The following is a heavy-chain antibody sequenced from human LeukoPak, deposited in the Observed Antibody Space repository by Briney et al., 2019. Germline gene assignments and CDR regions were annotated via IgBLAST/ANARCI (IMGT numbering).Heavy chain of an antibody. CDR1: GGSISSYY. V-gene: IGHV4-59*01. CDR3: ARYVWGSYPTFEDY. Sequence: SETLSLTCTVSGGSISSYYWSWIRQPPGEGLEWIGYLYYSGSTYYNPSLKSRVTISLDTSKNQFSLKLSSVTAADTAVYYCARYVWGSYPTFEDYWGQGTLVTVSS. J-gene: IGHJ4*02. CDR2: LYYSGST. D-gene: IGHD3-16*02.